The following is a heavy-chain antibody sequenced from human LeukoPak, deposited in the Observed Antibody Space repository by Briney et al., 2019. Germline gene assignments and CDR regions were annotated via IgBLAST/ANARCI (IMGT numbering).Heavy chain of an antibody. Sequence: GESLKISCKGSGYSFTNYWIAWVRQMPGKGLEWMGIIYPGDSETRYSPSFQGQVTISADKSISAAYLQWSSLKSSDTAMYYCARQGRLDSYGLDDRGQGTLVTISS. J-gene: IGHJ4*02. V-gene: IGHV5-51*01. CDR2: IYPGDSET. CDR3: ARQGRLDSYGLDD. D-gene: IGHD5-18*01. CDR1: GYSFTNYW.